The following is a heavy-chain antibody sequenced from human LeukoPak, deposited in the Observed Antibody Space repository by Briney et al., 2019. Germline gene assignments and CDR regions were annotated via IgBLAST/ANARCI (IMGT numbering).Heavy chain of an antibody. D-gene: IGHD1-14*01. J-gene: IGHJ5*02. CDR3: ARTPGRDWFDP. Sequence: SETLSLTCTVSGGSISSYYWSWIRQPPGKGLEWIGYIYYSGSTNYNPSLKSRVTISVDTSKNQFSLKLSSVTAADTAVYYCARTPGRDWFDPRGQGTLVTVSS. V-gene: IGHV4-59*01. CDR1: GGSISSYY. CDR2: IYYSGST.